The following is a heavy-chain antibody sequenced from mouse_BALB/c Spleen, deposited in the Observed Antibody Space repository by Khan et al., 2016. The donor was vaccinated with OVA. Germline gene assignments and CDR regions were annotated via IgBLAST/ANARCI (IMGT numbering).Heavy chain of an antibody. CDR2: KNPATGEA. D-gene: IGHD2-1*01. CDR1: GLTFTDSS. CDR3: ATDGNYDYYIMKY. Sequence: QIQLVQSGPELKKSGETVKISCTASGLTFTDSSIHWVKQSPGKGLKWMGWKNPATGEATRADDFKGRFAFSLETSSNTAYLQINNLNIEDTATYSGATDGNYDYYIMKYWGQGTTVIVSS. J-gene: IGHJ4*01. V-gene: IGHV9-2-1*01.